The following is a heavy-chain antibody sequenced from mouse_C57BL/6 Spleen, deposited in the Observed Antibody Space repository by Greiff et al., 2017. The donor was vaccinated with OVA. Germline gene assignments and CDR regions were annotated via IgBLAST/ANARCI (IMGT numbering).Heavy chain of an antibody. V-gene: IGHV1-81*01. Sequence: QVQLQQSGAELARPGASVKLSCKASGYTFTSYGISWVKQRTGQGLEWIGEIYPRSGNTYYNEKFKGKATLTADKSSSTAYMELRSLTSEDSAVYACARGERTVVPFDDWGKGTTLTVSS. CDR2: IYPRSGNT. CDR3: ARGERTVVPFDD. CDR1: GYTFTSYG. D-gene: IGHD1-1*01. J-gene: IGHJ2*01.